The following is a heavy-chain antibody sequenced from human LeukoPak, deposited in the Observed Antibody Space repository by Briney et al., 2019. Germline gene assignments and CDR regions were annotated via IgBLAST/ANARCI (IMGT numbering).Heavy chain of an antibody. CDR1: GAPISNYY. CDR2: VYTSGIT. V-gene: IGHV4-4*07. J-gene: IGHJ4*02. CDR3: AGRDY. Sequence: SETLSLTCTVSGAPISNYYWSWIRQPAGKGLEWIGRVYTSGITNYNPSFRSRVTMSVDKSKNQLSLKLTSVTAADAAVYYCAGRDYWGQGTLLTVSS.